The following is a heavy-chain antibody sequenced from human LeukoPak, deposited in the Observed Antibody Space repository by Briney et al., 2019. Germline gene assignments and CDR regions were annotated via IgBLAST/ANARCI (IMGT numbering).Heavy chain of an antibody. CDR2: INHSGST. V-gene: IGHV4-34*01. Sequence: SETLSLTCAVYGGSFSGYYWSWIRQPPGKGLEWIGEINHSGSTNYNPSLKSRVTISVDTSMNQFSLKLSSVTAADTAVYYCASPSIAARPSAFDIWGQGTMVTVSS. CDR1: GGSFSGYY. CDR3: ASPSIAARPSAFDI. D-gene: IGHD6-6*01. J-gene: IGHJ3*02.